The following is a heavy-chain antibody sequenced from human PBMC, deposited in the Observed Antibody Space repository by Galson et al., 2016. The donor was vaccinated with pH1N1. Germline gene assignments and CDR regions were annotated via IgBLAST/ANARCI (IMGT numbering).Heavy chain of an antibody. CDR2: INPSGGNT. J-gene: IGHJ4*02. D-gene: IGHD3-10*01. CDR1: GYTFTNYY. CDR3: ARWRSTLGVTGFDL. V-gene: IGHV1-46*03. Sequence: SVKVSCKASGYTFTNYYMHWVRQAPGQGLEWMGIINPSGGNTVYAEKFQGRVTLTSDTSTSIAYMDLSNLRSEDTAVYYCARWRSTLGVTGFDLWGQGTLVTVSS.